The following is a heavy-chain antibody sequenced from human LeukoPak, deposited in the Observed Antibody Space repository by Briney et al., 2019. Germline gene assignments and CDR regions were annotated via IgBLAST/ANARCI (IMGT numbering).Heavy chain of an antibody. Sequence: GGSLRLSCAASGFTVSSNYMSWVRQAPGKGLEWVSVIYSGGSTYYADSVKGRFTISRDNSKNTLYLQMNSLRAGDTAVYYCARASSAVVWVTNWGQGTLVTVSS. V-gene: IGHV3-53*01. J-gene: IGHJ4*02. CDR2: IYSGGST. CDR3: ARASSAVVWVTN. CDR1: GFTVSSNY. D-gene: IGHD2-2*01.